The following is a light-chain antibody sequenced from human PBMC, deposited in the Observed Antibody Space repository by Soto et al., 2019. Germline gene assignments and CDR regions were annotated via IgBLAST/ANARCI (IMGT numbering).Light chain of an antibody. Sequence: EIVLTQSPGTLSLSPGERATLSCRASQSVSSNYLAWYQQKRGQAPRLLIYGASSRATGIPTRFSGSGSVTDFTLTISRLEPEDFAVDYCQQYDTSPRTFGQGTKVEI. CDR3: QQYDTSPRT. CDR2: GAS. CDR1: QSVSSNY. V-gene: IGKV3-20*01. J-gene: IGKJ1*01.